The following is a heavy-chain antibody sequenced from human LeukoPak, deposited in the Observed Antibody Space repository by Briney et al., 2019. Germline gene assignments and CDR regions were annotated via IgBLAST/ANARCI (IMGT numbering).Heavy chain of an antibody. V-gene: IGHV3-9*01. J-gene: IGHJ2*01. CDR1: GFTFDDYA. D-gene: IGHD5-12*01. CDR2: ISWNSGSI. CDR3: AKAGGGGWLRFNWYFDL. Sequence: PGGSLRLSCAASGFTFDDYAMHWVRQAPGKGLEWVSGISWNSGSIGYADSVKGRFTISRDNAKNSLYLQMNSLRAEDTALYYCAKAGGGGWLRFNWYFDLWGRGTLVTVSS.